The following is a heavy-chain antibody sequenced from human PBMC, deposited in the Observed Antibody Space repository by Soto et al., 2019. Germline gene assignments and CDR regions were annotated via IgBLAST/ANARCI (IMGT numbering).Heavy chain of an antibody. J-gene: IGHJ4*02. CDR3: AKASTFTGYSSGWSFDY. Sequence: GGSLRLSCAASGFTFSSYGMHWVRQAPGKGLEWVAVISYDGSNKYYADSVKGRFTISRDNSKNMLYLQMNSLRAEDTAVYYCAKASTFTGYSSGWSFDYWGQGTLVTVSS. D-gene: IGHD6-19*01. CDR1: GFTFSSYG. CDR2: ISYDGSNK. V-gene: IGHV3-30*18.